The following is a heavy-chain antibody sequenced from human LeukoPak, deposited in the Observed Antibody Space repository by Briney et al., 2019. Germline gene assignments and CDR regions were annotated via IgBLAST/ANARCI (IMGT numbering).Heavy chain of an antibody. CDR3: ARGRQEDIVVVVAAKVFDWFDP. CDR1: GGSFSGYY. CDR2: INHSGST. Sequence: PSETLSLACAVYGGSFSGYYWSWIRQPPGKGLEWIGEINHSGSTNYNPSLKSRVTISVDTSENQFSLKLSSVTAADTAVYYCARGRQEDIVVVVAAKVFDWFDPWGQGTLVTVSS. D-gene: IGHD2-15*01. J-gene: IGHJ5*02. V-gene: IGHV4-34*01.